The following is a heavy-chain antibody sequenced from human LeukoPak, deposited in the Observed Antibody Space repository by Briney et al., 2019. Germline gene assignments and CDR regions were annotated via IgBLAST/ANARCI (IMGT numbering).Heavy chain of an antibody. CDR3: AKGSYYDSSGSFYFDY. V-gene: IGHV3-23*01. J-gene: IGHJ4*02. Sequence: GGSLRLSCAASGFTFSSYAMSWVRQAPGKGLEWVSGISGSGDNTYYADSVKGRFTISRDNSKNTLYVQVNSLGTEGTAAYYCAKGSYYDSSGSFYFDYWGQGTLVTVSS. CDR1: GFTFSSYA. D-gene: IGHD3-22*01. CDR2: ISGSGDNT.